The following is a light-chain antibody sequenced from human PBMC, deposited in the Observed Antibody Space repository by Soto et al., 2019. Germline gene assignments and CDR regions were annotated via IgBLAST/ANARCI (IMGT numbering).Light chain of an antibody. J-gene: IGKJ4*01. CDR1: QSISSN. V-gene: IGKV3-15*01. CDR3: QQYNNWPRAT. Sequence: EIVMTQSPANLSVSPGERATLSCRASQSISSNLAWYQQKPGQAPRLLTFRTSSRATGFPARFSGSGSGTEFNLTISSLQSEDFGVYYCQQYNNWPRATFGGGTKVDIK. CDR2: RTS.